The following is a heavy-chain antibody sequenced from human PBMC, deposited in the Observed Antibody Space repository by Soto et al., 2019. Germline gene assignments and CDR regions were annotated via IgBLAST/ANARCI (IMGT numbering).Heavy chain of an antibody. V-gene: IGHV4-34*01. CDR2: INHSGST. CDR1: GGSFSGYY. J-gene: IGHJ6*02. CDR3: ARDRTVEYSSSSPEDYYGMDV. Sequence: PSETLSLTCAVYGGSFSGYYWSWIRQPPGKGLEWIGEINHSGSTNYNPSLKSRVTISVDTSKNQFSLKLSSVTAEDTAVYYCARDRTVEYSSSSPEDYYGMDVWGQGTTVTVSS. D-gene: IGHD6-6*01.